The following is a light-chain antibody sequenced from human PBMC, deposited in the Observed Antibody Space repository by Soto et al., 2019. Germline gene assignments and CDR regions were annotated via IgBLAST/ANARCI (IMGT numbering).Light chain of an antibody. V-gene: IGLV2-8*01. CDR1: SSDVGGYDY. J-gene: IGLJ1*01. Sequence: QSALTQPPSASGSPGQSVTISCTGTSSDVGGYDYVSWYQQHPGTAPKLMVYAVNKRPSGVPDRFSGSKSGNTASLTVSGLQAEDEADYYCSSYAGSNTFVFGTGTKAPS. CDR3: SSYAGSNTFV. CDR2: AVN.